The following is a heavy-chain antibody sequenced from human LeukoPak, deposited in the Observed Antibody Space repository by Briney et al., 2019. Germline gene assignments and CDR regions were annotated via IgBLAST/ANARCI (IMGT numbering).Heavy chain of an antibody. CDR2: INHSGST. J-gene: IGHJ4*02. V-gene: IGHV4-34*01. CDR3: ARGLSQRGSRGAPVKKYYFDH. CDR1: GGSFSGYY. Sequence: PSETLSLTCAVYGGSFSGYYWSWIRQPPGKGLEWIGEINHSGSTNYNPSLKSRVTISVDTSKNQFSLKLSSVTAADTAVYYCARGLSQRGSRGAPVKKYYFDHWGQGTLVTVSS. D-gene: IGHD6-25*01.